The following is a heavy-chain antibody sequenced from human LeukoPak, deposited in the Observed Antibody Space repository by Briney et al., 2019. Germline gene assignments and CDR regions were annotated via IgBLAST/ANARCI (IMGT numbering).Heavy chain of an antibody. V-gene: IGHV3-74*01. CDR2: INSDGSST. CDR1: GFTFSSYW. Sequence: PGGSLRLSCAASGFTFSSYWMHWVRQAPGKGLVWVSRINSDGSSTSYADSVKGRFTISRDNAKNTLYLQMNSLRAEDTAVYYCARGGFWSGYYPYYYYGVDVWGQGTTVTVSS. CDR3: ARGGFWSGYYPYYYYGVDV. D-gene: IGHD3-3*01. J-gene: IGHJ6*02.